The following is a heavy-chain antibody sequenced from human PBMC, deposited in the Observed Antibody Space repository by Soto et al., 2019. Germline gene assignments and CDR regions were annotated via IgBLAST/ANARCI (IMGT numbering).Heavy chain of an antibody. J-gene: IGHJ6*02. Sequence: PGGSLRLSCAASGFTFSNYWMHWVRQAPGGGLVWVSRINADGSTTTYADSVKGRFTISRDNAKSTLYLQMNSLTVEDMAVYYCARVTSYDSSSTNHYNYYGMDVWGQGTTVTVSS. CDR3: ARVTSYDSSSTNHYNYYGMDV. CDR1: GFTFSNYW. CDR2: INADGSTT. D-gene: IGHD6-6*01. V-gene: IGHV3-74*03.